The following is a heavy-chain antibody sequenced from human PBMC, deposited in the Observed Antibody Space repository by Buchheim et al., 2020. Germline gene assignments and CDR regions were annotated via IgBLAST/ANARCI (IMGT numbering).Heavy chain of an antibody. CDR1: GGSISSSSYY. CDR2: IYYSGST. D-gene: IGHD3-22*01. V-gene: IGHV4-39*01. Sequence: QLQLQESGPGLVKPSETLSLTCTVSGGSISSSSYYWGCIRQPPGKGLEWIGSIYYSGSTYYNPSLKSRVTISVDTSKNQFSLKLSSVTAADTAVYYCARLRYYYDSSGYYGIDYWGQGTL. CDR3: ARLRYYYDSSGYYGIDY. J-gene: IGHJ4*02.